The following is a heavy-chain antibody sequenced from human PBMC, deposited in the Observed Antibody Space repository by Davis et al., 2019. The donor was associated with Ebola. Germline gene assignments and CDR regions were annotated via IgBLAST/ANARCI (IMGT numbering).Heavy chain of an antibody. CDR3: ASPYSGYDSDGMDV. V-gene: IGHV3-7*01. CDR2: IKQDGSET. CDR1: GFTFSKYW. J-gene: IGHJ6*02. D-gene: IGHD5-12*01. Sequence: GESLKISCVASGFTFSKYWMSWVRQAPGKGLEWVANIKQDGSETYYMDSLKGRFAISRDNAKNSLFLQIDSLRVEDTAVYYCASPYSGYDSDGMDVWGQGTTVTVSS.